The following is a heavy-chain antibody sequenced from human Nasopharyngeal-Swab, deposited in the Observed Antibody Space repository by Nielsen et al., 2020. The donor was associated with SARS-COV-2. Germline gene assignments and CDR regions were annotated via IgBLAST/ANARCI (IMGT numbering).Heavy chain of an antibody. CDR3: AKRGAFLEILTGYPPIDY. CDR1: GFTFSSYG. CDR2: ISYEGSLK. V-gene: IGHV3-30*18. J-gene: IGHJ4*02. Sequence: GESLKISCAASGFTFSSYGMHWVRQAPGRGLEWVAVISYEGSLKNYADSVKGRFTISRDNSKSTLYLQMNGLRVEDTAVYYCAKRGAFLEILTGYPPIDYWGVGTLVIVSS. D-gene: IGHD3-9*01.